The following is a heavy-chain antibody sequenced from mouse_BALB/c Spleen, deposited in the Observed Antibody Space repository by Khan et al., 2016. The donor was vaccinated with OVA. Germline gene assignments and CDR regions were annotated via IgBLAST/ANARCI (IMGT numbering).Heavy chain of an antibody. CDR1: GFSLTRYG. D-gene: IGHD2-1*01. V-gene: IGHV2-3*01. Sequence: QGRLKQSGPGLVAPSQSLSITCTVSGFSLTRYGVSWVRQPPGKGLEWLGVIWGDGSINYHSVLKSRLSISKDNSESQVFLKVNSLQTDDTATYYCAKWDSYGNDYAMDYGGQGTSVTVSS. J-gene: IGHJ4*01. CDR3: AKWDSYGNDYAMDY. CDR2: IWGDGSI.